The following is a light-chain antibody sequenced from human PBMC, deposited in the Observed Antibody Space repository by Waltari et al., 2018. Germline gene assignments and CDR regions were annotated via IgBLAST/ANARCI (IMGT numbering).Light chain of an antibody. V-gene: IGKV3-11*01. CDR3: QQRDHWPPGAT. CDR2: DAS. J-gene: IGKJ3*01. CDR1: QNINSH. Sequence: EIVLTQSPGTLSLSPGERATLSCRASQNINSHLAWYQQRLGKAPRLPIYDASKRATGIPARFSGSGSGTDFTLTITSLEPEDFAVYYCQQRDHWPPGATFGPGTKVDIK.